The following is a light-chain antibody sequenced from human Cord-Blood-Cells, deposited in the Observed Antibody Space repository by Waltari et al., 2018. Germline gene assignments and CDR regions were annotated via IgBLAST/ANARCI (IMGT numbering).Light chain of an antibody. V-gene: IGKV2-28*01. CDR3: RQALHAPYS. CDR1: QSLLHSNGYNS. Sequence: DIVMTQSPLSLPVTPGEPASISCRSSQSLLHSNGYNSLDWYLQKPGQSPQLLIYLGSNRTSGVPDMFSGRGSGTDVTLKISRVEAEYVGVYYCRQALHAPYSFGQGTKLEIK. CDR2: LGS. J-gene: IGKJ2*03.